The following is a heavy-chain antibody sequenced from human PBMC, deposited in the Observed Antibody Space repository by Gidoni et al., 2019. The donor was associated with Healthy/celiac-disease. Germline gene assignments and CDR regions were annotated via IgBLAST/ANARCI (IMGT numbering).Heavy chain of an antibody. J-gene: IGHJ6*02. CDR2: INHSGST. D-gene: IGHD6-6*01. CDR3: ASGMAARPSYYYYGMDV. CDR1: SFSGYY. Sequence: SFSGYYWSWIRQPPGKGLEWIGEINHSGSTNYNPSLKSRVTISVDTSKNQFSLKLSSVTAADTAVYYCASGMAARPSYYYYGMDVWGQGTTVTVSS. V-gene: IGHV4-34*01.